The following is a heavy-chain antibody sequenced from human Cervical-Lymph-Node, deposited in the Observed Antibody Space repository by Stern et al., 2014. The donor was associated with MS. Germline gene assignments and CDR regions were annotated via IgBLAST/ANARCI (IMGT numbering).Heavy chain of an antibody. CDR1: GGT. J-gene: IGHJ5*02. Sequence: VQLVESGAEVKRPGSSGKVSCKSSGGTSWVRQAPGQGLEYMGGVLPQLGLANYAKKFQGRVTITADTSTDTVYLELSDLTSDDTAIFHGGGGGGDNWFHPWGQGTPVTVSS. D-gene: IGHD3-10*01. CDR2: VLPQLGLA. CDR3: GGGGGDNWFHP. V-gene: IGHV1-69*09.